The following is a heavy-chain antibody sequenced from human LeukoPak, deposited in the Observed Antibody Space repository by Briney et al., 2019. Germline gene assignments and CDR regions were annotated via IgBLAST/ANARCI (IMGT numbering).Heavy chain of an antibody. J-gene: IGHJ4*02. D-gene: IGHD3-22*01. CDR2: ISGSGGST. V-gene: IGHV3-23*01. Sequence: GGSLRLSCAASGFTFSSYAMSWVRQAPGKGLEWVSAISGSGGSTYYADSVKGRFTISRDNSKNTLYLQMNSLRAEDTAVYYCARAHHYYDSSGYSPGFDYWGQGTLVTVSS. CDR1: GFTFSSYA. CDR3: ARAHHYYDSSGYSPGFDY.